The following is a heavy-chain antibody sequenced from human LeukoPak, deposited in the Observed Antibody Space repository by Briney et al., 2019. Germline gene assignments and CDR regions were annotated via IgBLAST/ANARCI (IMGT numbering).Heavy chain of an antibody. V-gene: IGHV4-38-2*02. CDR1: GYSISSGYY. CDR2: IYHSGST. D-gene: IGHD3-9*01. Sequence: SETLSLTCTVSGYSISSGYYWGWIRQPPGKGLEWIGSIYHSGSTYYNPSLKSRVTISVDTSKNQFSLKLSSVTAADTAVYYCARRQTYDILTGYYNVALGEFDPWGQGTLVTVSS. J-gene: IGHJ5*02. CDR3: ARRQTYDILTGYYNVALGEFDP.